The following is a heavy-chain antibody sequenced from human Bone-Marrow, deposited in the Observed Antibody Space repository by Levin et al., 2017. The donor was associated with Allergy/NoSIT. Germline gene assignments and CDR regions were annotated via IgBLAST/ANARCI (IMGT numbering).Heavy chain of an antibody. D-gene: IGHD3-3*01. V-gene: IGHV3-49*04. J-gene: IGHJ6*03. Sequence: SCTGSGFNFDDYGINWVRQAPGKGLEWIGSSRSEAFGGTTEYAAPVKGRFAISRDDSKSIAYLQMNSLKNEDTAVYFCTGSDPHYDFWSGTYFYYMNVWGKGITVTVSS. CDR3: TGSDPHYDFWSGTYFYYMNV. CDR1: GFNFDDYG. CDR2: SRSEAFGGTT.